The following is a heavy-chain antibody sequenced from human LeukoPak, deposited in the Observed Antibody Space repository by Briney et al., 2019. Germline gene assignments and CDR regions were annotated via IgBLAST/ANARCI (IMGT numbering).Heavy chain of an antibody. CDR3: ARGDWSYGALGDV. Sequence: ASVKVSCKASGYTFTGYYMHWVRQAPGQGLEWMGRISPNSGATNYAQKFQGRVTMTRDTSISTAYMQLSSLRSDDTAVYYCARGDWSYGALGDVWGKGTTVTVST. J-gene: IGHJ6*04. V-gene: IGHV1-2*06. CDR1: GYTFTGYY. CDR2: ISPNSGAT. D-gene: IGHD3-10*01.